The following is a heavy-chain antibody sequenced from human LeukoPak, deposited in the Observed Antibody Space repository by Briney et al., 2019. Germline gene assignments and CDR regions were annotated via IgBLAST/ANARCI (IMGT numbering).Heavy chain of an antibody. CDR1: GGSFSGYY. CDR3: ARAPRRASTTLLP. CDR2: INHSGST. J-gene: IGHJ5*02. V-gene: IGHV4-34*01. D-gene: IGHD1-26*01. Sequence: KPSETLSLTCAVYGGSFSGYYWSWIPQPPRKGRGWIGEINHSGSTNYNPSLKSRVTISVDTSKNQFSLKLSSVTAADTAVYYCARAPRRASTTLLPWGQGTLVTVSS.